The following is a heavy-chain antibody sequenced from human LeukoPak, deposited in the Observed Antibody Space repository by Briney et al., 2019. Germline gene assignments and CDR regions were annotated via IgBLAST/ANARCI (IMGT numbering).Heavy chain of an antibody. D-gene: IGHD2-21*01. CDR3: ARGLRPGGFDY. J-gene: IGHJ4*02. CDR2: IHSDDST. V-gene: IGHV3-53*01. Sequence: PGGSLRLSCAASGFTVSSNYMSWVRQAPGKGLEWVSLIHSDDSTYYADSVKGRFTISRDNSKNTLYLQMNSLRAEDTAVYYCARGLRPGGFDYWGQGTLVTVSS. CDR1: GFTVSSNY.